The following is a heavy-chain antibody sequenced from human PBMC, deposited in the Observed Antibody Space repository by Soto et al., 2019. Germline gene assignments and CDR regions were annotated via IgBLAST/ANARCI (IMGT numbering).Heavy chain of an antibody. D-gene: IGHD3-10*02. J-gene: IGHJ4*02. CDR3: TIVRVADSALDH. V-gene: IGHV3-30*02. CDR1: GFIFSNNG. CDR2: MSYDGSDT. Sequence: HPGGSLRLSCVGSGFIFSNNGMHWVRQTPGKGLEWVAFMSYDGSDTFYADSVKGRFTISRDNSENTLFLHMSNLRAEDTAMYYCTIVRVADSALDHWGQGTLVTVSS.